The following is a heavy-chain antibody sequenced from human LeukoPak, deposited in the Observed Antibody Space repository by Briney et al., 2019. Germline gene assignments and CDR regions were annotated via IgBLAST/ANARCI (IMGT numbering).Heavy chain of an antibody. Sequence: ASVKVSCKASGYTFTAYYLHWVRQAPGQGLEWMGWVDPNSGGTKYVQKFQGRFTMTRDTSNNTAYIELSRLRFDDTAVYFCARDNYGILDYWGQGTLVTVSS. V-gene: IGHV1-2*02. CDR2: VDPNSGGT. CDR1: GYTFTAYY. D-gene: IGHD3-10*01. J-gene: IGHJ4*02. CDR3: ARDNYGILDY.